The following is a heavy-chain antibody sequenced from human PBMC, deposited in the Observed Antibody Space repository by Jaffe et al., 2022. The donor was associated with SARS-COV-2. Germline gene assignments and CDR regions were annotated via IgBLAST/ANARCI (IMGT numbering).Heavy chain of an antibody. J-gene: IGHJ6*02. CDR2: MNPNSGNT. CDR1: GYTFTSYD. CDR3: ARGWGVHGDYVLGYYYYGMDV. D-gene: IGHD4-17*01. Sequence: QVQLVQSGAEVKKPGASVKVSCKASGYTFTSYDINWVRQATGQGLEWMGWMNPNSGNTGYAQKFQGRVTMTRNTSISTAYMELSSLRSEDTAVYYCARGWGVHGDYVLGYYYYGMDVWGQGTTVTVSS. V-gene: IGHV1-8*01.